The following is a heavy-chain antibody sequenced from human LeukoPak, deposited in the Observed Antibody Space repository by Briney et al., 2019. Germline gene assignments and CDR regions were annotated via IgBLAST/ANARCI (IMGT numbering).Heavy chain of an antibody. D-gene: IGHD2-15*01. CDR3: ARGAGYCSGGSCYSI. V-gene: IGHV1-8*01. Sequence: RASVKVSCKASGYTFTSYDINWVRQATGQGLEWMGWMNPNSGNTGYAQKFQGRVTITRNTSISTAYMELSSLRSEDTAVYYCARGAGYCSGGSCYSIWGQGTMVTVSS. J-gene: IGHJ3*02. CDR2: MNPNSGNT. CDR1: GYTFTSYD.